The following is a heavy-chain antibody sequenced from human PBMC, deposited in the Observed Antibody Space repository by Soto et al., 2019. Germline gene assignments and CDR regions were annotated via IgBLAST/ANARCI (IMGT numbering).Heavy chain of an antibody. V-gene: IGHV1-69*13. CDR3: ARESAGHILTGHFDY. CDR2: IIPIFGTA. Sequence: ASVKVSCKASGGTFSSYAISWVRQAPGQGLEWMGGIIPIFGTANYAQKFQGRVAITADESTSTAYMELSSLRSEDTAVYYCARESAGHILTGHFDYWGQGTLVTVSS. CDR1: GGTFSSYA. D-gene: IGHD3-9*01. J-gene: IGHJ4*02.